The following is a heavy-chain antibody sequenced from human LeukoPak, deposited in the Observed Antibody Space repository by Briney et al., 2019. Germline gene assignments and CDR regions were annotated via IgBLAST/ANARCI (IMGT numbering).Heavy chain of an antibody. Sequence: GGSLRLSCAASGFTFSSYWMHWVRQAPGKGLVWVSRINSDGSSTSYADSVKGRFTISRGNAKNTLYLQMNSLRAEDTAVYYCARAYDFWSGYPDYWGQGTLVTVSS. J-gene: IGHJ4*02. CDR2: INSDGSST. CDR1: GFTFSSYW. CDR3: ARAYDFWSGYPDY. D-gene: IGHD3-3*01. V-gene: IGHV3-74*01.